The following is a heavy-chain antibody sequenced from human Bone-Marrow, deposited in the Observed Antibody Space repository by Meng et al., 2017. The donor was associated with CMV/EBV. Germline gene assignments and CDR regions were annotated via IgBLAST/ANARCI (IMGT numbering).Heavy chain of an antibody. D-gene: IGHD2-2*01. Sequence: SVKVSCKASGGTFSSYTISWVRQAPGQGLEWMGRIIPILGIANYAQKFQGRVTITADKSTSTAYMELSSLRSEDTAVYYCARGRMIVPAAMLYYYGMDVWGQGTTVTGSS. V-gene: IGHV1-69*02. J-gene: IGHJ6*01. CDR3: ARGRMIVPAAMLYYYGMDV. CDR1: GGTFSSYT. CDR2: IIPILGIA.